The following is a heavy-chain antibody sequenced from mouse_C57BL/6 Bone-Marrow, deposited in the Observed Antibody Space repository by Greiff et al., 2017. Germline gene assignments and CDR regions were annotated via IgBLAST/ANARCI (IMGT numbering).Heavy chain of an antibody. D-gene: IGHD1-2*01. V-gene: IGHV1-50*01. J-gene: IGHJ4*01. Sequence: QVQLQQPGAELVKPGASVKLSCKASGYTFTSYWMQWVKQRPGQGLEWIGEIDPSDSYTNSNQKFKGKATLTVDTSSSTAYMQLSSLTSEDSAVYYCARSASNGAMDYWGQGTSVTVS. CDR1: GYTFTSYW. CDR3: ARSASNGAMDY. CDR2: IDPSDSYT.